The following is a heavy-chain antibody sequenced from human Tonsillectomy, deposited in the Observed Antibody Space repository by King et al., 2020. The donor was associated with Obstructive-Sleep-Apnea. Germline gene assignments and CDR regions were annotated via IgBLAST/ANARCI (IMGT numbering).Heavy chain of an antibody. Sequence: VQLVESGGGVVQPGGSLRLSCAASGFTFSSYGMHWVRQAPGKGLEWVAFIRYDGSNKYYADSVKGRFTISRDNSKNTLYLQMNSLRAEDTAVYYCAKRGEQQLVPDVHDYWGQGTLVTVSS. CDR2: IRYDGSNK. J-gene: IGHJ4*02. D-gene: IGHD6-13*01. CDR3: AKRGEQQLVPDVHDY. CDR1: GFTFSSYG. V-gene: IGHV3-30*02.